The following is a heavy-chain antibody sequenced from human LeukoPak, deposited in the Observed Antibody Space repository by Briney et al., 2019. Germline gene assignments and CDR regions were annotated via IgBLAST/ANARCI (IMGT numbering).Heavy chain of an antibody. CDR3: AKGVDHYYYYMDV. CDR2: MYSSGNI. J-gene: IGHJ6*03. CDR1: GFTFSSYA. D-gene: IGHD2-15*01. V-gene: IGHV3-NL1*01. Sequence: PGGSLRLSCAASGFTFSSYAMHWVRQAPGKGLDWVSVMYSSGNIHYADSVEGRFTISRDNSKNTLYLQMNSLRAEDTAVYYCAKGVDHYYYYMDVWGKGTTVTVSS.